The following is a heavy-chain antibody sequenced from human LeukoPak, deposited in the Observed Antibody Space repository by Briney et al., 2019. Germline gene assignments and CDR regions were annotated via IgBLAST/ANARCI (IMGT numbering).Heavy chain of an antibody. V-gene: IGHV3-74*01. CDR1: GFTFSSYW. D-gene: IGHD4-23*01. Sequence: PGGPLRLSCAASGFTFSSYWIQWVRQAPGKGLVWVSRINSDGSSTSHADSVKGRFTISRDNAKNTLYLQMNSLRAEDTAVYYCAKDLSPYGGNSVTDYWGQGTLVTVSS. J-gene: IGHJ4*02. CDR2: INSDGSST. CDR3: AKDLSPYGGNSVTDY.